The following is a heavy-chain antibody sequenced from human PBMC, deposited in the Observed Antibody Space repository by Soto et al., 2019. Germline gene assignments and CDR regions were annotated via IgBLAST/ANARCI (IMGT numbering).Heavy chain of an antibody. J-gene: IGHJ3*02. CDR1: GGTFSSYA. CDR3: ASRSSRFDAFDI. Sequence: GASVKVSCKASGGTFSSYAISWVRQAPGQGLEWMGGIIPIFGTANYAQKFQGRVTITADKSTSTAYMELSSLRSEDTAVYYCASRSSRFDAFDIWGQGTMVTVSS. D-gene: IGHD6-13*01. CDR2: IIPIFGTA. V-gene: IGHV1-69*06.